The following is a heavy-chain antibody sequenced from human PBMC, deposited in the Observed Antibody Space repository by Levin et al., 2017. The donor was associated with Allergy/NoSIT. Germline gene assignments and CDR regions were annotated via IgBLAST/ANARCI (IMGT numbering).Heavy chain of an antibody. CDR1: GFTFSSYW. D-gene: IGHD1-26*01. J-gene: IGHJ4*02. Sequence: GESLKISCAASGFTFSSYWMHWVRQAPGKGLVWVSRINSDGSNKNYADFVKGRFTISRDNAKNTLYLQMNSLRAEDTAVYYCARALIVGATSGGDYWGQGTLVTVSS. CDR3: ARALIVGATSGGDY. CDR2: INSDGSNK. V-gene: IGHV3-74*01.